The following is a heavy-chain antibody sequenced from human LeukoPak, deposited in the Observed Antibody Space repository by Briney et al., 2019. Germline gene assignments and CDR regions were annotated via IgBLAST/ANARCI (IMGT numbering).Heavy chain of an antibody. CDR2: IWYDGSNK. Sequence: GRSLRLSCAASGFTFSSYGMHWVRQAPGKGLEWVAVIWYDGSNKYYADSVKGRFTISRDNSKNTLYLQMNSLRAEDTAVYYCARDGGRITMIVVDIALDYWGQGTLVTVSS. V-gene: IGHV3-33*01. J-gene: IGHJ4*02. D-gene: IGHD3-22*01. CDR3: ARDGGRITMIVVDIALDY. CDR1: GFTFSSYG.